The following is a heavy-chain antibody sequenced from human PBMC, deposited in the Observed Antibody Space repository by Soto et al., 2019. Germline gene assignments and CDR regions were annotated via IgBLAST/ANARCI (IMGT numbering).Heavy chain of an antibody. CDR2: IYYSGST. CDR3: ARDRPPRGTGTTCCPIDP. D-gene: IGHD1-1*01. V-gene: IGHV4-31*03. CDR1: GGSISSGGYY. Sequence: PSETLSLTCTVSGGSISSGGYYWSWIRQHPGKGLEWIGYIYYSGSTYYNPSLKSRVTISVDTSKNQFSLKLSSVTAADTAVYYCARDRPPRGTGTTCCPIDPWGQGTLVTVSS. J-gene: IGHJ5*02.